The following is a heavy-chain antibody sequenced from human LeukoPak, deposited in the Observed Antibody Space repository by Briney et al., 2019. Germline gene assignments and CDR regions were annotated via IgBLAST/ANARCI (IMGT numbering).Heavy chain of an antibody. D-gene: IGHD3-22*01. V-gene: IGHV1-18*01. CDR1: GYTFNSYG. J-gene: IGHJ4*02. CDR3: ARLTYYYDSSGYYYGPVSDY. Sequence: ASVKVSCKASGYTFNSYGITWVRQAPGQGLEWMGWISVYNGNTNYAEKLQGRVTMTRDMSTSTVYMELSSLRSEDTAVYYCARLTYYYDSSGYYYGPVSDYWGQGTLVTVSS. CDR2: ISVYNGNT.